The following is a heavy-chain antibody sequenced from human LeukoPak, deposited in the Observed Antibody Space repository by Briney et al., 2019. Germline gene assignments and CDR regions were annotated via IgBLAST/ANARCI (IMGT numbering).Heavy chain of an antibody. CDR1: GFTFSDYY. V-gene: IGHV3-11*01. Sequence: GGSLRLSCAASGFTFSDYYMHWIRQAPGKGLEWVSSITSSGNTIYYADSVKGRFTISRDNAKSSLYLQMNSLRAEDTAVYYCARPLGEYQLLYPDYWGQGTLVTVSP. CDR3: ARPLGEYQLLYPDY. CDR2: ITSSGNTI. D-gene: IGHD2-2*02. J-gene: IGHJ4*02.